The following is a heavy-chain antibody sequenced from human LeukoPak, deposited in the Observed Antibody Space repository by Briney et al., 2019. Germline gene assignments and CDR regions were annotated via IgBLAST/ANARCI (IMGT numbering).Heavy chain of an antibody. CDR3: ARVVRDYGDLHFDY. D-gene: IGHD4-17*01. J-gene: IGHJ4*02. Sequence: PSETLSLTCAVYGGSFSGYYWSWIRQPPGKGLEWIGEINHSGSTNYNPSLKSRVTISVDTSKNQFSLKLSSVTAADTAVYYCARVVRDYGDLHFDYWGQGTLVTVSS. CDR2: INHSGST. CDR1: GGSFSGYY. V-gene: IGHV4-34*01.